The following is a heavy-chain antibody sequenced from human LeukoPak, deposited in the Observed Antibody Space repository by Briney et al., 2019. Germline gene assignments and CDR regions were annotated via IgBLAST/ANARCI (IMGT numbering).Heavy chain of an antibody. D-gene: IGHD2-2*02. CDR2: IYPGDSDT. Sequence: GESLKISCKGSGYSFTSYWIGWVRQMPGKGLEWMGIIYPGDSDTRYRPSFQGQVTISADKSISTAYLQWSSLKASDTAMYYCARLGRYCSSTSCYTPPYYYYGMDVWGQGTTVTVSS. V-gene: IGHV5-51*01. J-gene: IGHJ6*02. CDR3: ARLGRYCSSTSCYTPPYYYYGMDV. CDR1: GYSFTSYW.